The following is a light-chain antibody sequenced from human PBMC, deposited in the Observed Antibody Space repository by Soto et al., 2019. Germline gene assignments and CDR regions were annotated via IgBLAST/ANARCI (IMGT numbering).Light chain of an antibody. CDR3: PQGDSFPIT. J-gene: IGKJ5*01. CDR2: AAS. CDR1: QSFSSS. V-gene: IGKV1-12*01. Sequence: DIQIPQSPSSVSESVGDRVTITGRAIQSFSSSLAWYQQKPGTVPKLLIYAASSLQSGVPSRFSGSGAGTEFTLSITSLQPEDFGTYYCPQGDSFPITFGQGTRLEIK.